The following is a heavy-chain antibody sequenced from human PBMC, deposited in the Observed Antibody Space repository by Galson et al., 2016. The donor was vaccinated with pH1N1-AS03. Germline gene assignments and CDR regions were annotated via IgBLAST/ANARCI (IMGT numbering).Heavy chain of an antibody. CDR3: ARPLAVTDAFDI. CDR2: IYYSGTT. V-gene: IGHV4-39*01. J-gene: IGHJ3*02. CDR1: GDSISSSRFY. Sequence: TLSLSCKVSGDSISSSRFYWGWIRQPPGKGLEWIGSIYYSGTTYYTSSLKSRVAISVDTSKNEFSLRLTSVTAADTAVYYCARPLAVTDAFDIWGQGTMVTIS. D-gene: IGHD2-21*02.